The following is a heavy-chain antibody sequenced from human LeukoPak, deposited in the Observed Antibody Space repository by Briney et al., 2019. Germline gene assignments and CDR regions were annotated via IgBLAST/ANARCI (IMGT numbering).Heavy chain of an antibody. CDR3: ARDPSITMVRGAWDY. V-gene: IGHV1-2*06. CDR2: INPNSGGT. Sequence: ASVKASCKASGYTFTGYYMHWVRQAPGQGLEWMGRINPNSGGTNYAQKFQGRVTMTRDTSISTAYMELSRLRSDDTAVYYCARDPSITMVRGAWDYWGQGTLVTVSS. CDR1: GYTFTGYY. J-gene: IGHJ4*02. D-gene: IGHD3-10*01.